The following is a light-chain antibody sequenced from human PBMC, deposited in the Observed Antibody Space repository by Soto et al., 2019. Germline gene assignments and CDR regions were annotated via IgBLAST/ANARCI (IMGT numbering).Light chain of an antibody. CDR1: QALSNY. J-gene: IGKJ4*01. CDR2: SAS. CDR3: QQLSRYPLT. Sequence: DIQLTQSPAVLSSSVRETFTITCRASQALSNYLAWYQQKPGKAPDLLIYSASTLQSGVPSRFSGSGSETEFSLTIRALQPEDFATYYCQQLSRYPLTFGGGTKVDI. V-gene: IGKV1-9*01.